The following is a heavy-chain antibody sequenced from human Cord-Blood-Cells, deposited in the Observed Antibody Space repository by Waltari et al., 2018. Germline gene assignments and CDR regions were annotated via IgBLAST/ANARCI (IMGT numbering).Heavy chain of an antibody. Sequence: TCTVSGGSISSSSYYWGWIRQPPGKGLEWIGSIYYSGSTYYNPSLKSRVTISVDTSKNQFSLKLSSVTAADTAVYYCARQRHELGILYWYFDLWGRGTLVTVSS. CDR3: ARQRHELGILYWYFDL. CDR1: GGSISSSSYY. CDR2: IYYSGST. D-gene: IGHD7-27*01. V-gene: IGHV4-39*01. J-gene: IGHJ2*01.